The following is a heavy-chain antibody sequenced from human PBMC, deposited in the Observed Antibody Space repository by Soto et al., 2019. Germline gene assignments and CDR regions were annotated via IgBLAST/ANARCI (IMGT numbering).Heavy chain of an antibody. Sequence: QVQLVQSGAEVKKPGASVKVSCKASGYTFTGYYIHWMRQAPGQGLEWMGWIHPDSGDTSYAQKLQGWVTMTRDTAISTAYLELSRLKSADTAVYYCARVNYYGSGNDYLYGMDVWGHGTTVTVSS. CDR2: IHPDSGDT. V-gene: IGHV1-2*04. CDR3: ARVNYYGSGNDYLYGMDV. CDR1: GYTFTGYY. J-gene: IGHJ6*02. D-gene: IGHD3-10*01.